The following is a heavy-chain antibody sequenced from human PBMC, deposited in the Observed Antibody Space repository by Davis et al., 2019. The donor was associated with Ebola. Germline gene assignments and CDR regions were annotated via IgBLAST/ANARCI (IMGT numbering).Heavy chain of an antibody. D-gene: IGHD7-27*01. CDR1: GYTFTGYY. CDR2: INPNSGGT. Sequence: ASVKVSCKASGYTFTGYYMHWVRQAPGQGLEWMGWINPNSGGTNYAQKLQGRVTMTTDTSTSTAYMELSRLRSDDTAVYYCARDLRGTLTGEDYWGQGTLVTVSS. J-gene: IGHJ4*02. V-gene: IGHV1-2*02. CDR3: ARDLRGTLTGEDY.